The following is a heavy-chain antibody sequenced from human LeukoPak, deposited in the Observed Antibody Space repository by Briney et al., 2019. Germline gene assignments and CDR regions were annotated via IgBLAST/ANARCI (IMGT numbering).Heavy chain of an antibody. CDR2: ISFYDDTT. V-gene: IGHV3-23*01. CDR3: ARDIELST. D-gene: IGHD3-16*02. J-gene: IGHJ3*01. Sequence: QPGGSLTLSCAVSGFTFSDFAMSWVRQAPGKGLEWVSLISFYDDTTLYGDSVKGRLTISRDNAKHTLYLQINSLRAEDTAIFYCARDIELSTWGLGTTVTVSS. CDR1: GFTFSDFA.